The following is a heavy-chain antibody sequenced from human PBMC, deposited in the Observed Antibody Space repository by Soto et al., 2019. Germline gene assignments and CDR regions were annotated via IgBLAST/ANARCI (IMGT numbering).Heavy chain of an antibody. J-gene: IGHJ4*02. CDR2: ISSSSSTI. CDR3: ARGPARSGSTYYFDY. CDR1: GFTFSSYS. D-gene: IGHD1-26*01. V-gene: IGHV3-48*02. Sequence: EVQLVESGGGLVQPGGSLRLSCAASGFTFSSYSMNWVRQAPGKGLEWVSYISSSSSTIYYADSVKGRFTISRDNAKNSLYLQINSLRDEDTAVYYCARGPARSGSTYYFDYWGQGTLVTVSS.